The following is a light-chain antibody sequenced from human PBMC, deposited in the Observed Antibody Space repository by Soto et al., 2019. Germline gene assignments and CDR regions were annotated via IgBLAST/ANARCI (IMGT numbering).Light chain of an antibody. CDR2: EVS. J-gene: IGLJ2*01. CDR3: SSYAGSNTYVV. V-gene: IGLV2-8*01. CDR1: SSDVGGYNY. Sequence: QSALTQPPSASGSPGQSVTISCTGTSSDVGGYNYVSWYQQHPGKAPKFMIYEVSQRPSGVPDRFSGSKSGNTASLTVSGLQAEDEADYYCSSYAGSNTYVVFGGGTQLTVL.